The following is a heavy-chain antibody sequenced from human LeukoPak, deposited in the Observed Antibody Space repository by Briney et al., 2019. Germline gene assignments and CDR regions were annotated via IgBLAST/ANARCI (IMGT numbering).Heavy chain of an antibody. D-gene: IGHD3-16*01. Sequence: PGRSLRLSCAASGFTISNYEMNWVRQAPGKGLEWVSHIRRSGSIIYYADSVKGRFTISRDNAKNSLYLQMNSLRAEDTAVYYCAKDVGEWSVTDAFHIWGQGTRVTVSS. CDR1: GFTISNYE. CDR2: IRRSGSII. V-gene: IGHV3-48*03. J-gene: IGHJ3*02. CDR3: AKDVGEWSVTDAFHI.